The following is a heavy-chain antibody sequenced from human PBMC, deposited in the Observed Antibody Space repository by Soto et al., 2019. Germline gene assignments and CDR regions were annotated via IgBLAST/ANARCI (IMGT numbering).Heavy chain of an antibody. CDR2: IPKHRSNK. CDR1: GFTFSSYV. CDR3: AKEALWFGESAYFDD. V-gene: IGHV3-30*18. D-gene: IGHD3-10*01. J-gene: IGHJ4*02. Sequence: HPRGSLRLSCAASGFTFSSYVMHWVLHALGKALEWVAVIPKHRSNKSYADSVKGRFTIARDNSKNTLYLQMNSLRAQDTAVYYCAKEALWFGESAYFDDWGQGT.